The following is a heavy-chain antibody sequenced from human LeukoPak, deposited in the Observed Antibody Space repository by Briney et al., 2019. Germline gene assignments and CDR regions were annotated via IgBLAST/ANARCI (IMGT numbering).Heavy chain of an antibody. CDR3: ARDSDWILFDY. CDR1: GFTFNTYW. V-gene: IGHV3-74*03. D-gene: IGHD3/OR15-3a*01. Sequence: GGSLRLSCAASGFTFNTYWMHWVRHAPGKGLVWVARVHREGTTTAYADSVKGRFTISRDNAKNTLYLQMTNLRAEDTAVYYCARDSDWILFDYWARGTLVTVSS. CDR2: VHREGTTT. J-gene: IGHJ4*02.